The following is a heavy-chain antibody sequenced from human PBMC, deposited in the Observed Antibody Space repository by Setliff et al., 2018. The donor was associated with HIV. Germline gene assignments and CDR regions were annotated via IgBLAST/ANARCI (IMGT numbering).Heavy chain of an antibody. CDR2: INPNNGGT. CDR1: GYTFTGYY. Sequence: ASVKVSCKASGYTFTGYYMHWVRQAPGQGLEWMGWINPNNGGTNYAQKFQGRVTMTRDTSTSTAYMGLSSPRSEDTAVYYCARNPEMAALNYFYYYMDVWGKGTTVTVSS. D-gene: IGHD6-19*01. CDR3: ARNPEMAALNYFYYYMDV. J-gene: IGHJ6*03. V-gene: IGHV1-2*02.